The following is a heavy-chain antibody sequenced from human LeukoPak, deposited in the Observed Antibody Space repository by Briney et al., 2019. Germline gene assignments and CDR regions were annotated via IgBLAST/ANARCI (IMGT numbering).Heavy chain of an antibody. V-gene: IGHV3-23*01. D-gene: IGHD3-16*01. CDR2: ISDTGNT. J-gene: IGHJ3*02. CDR3: ANTVKFTFGGVIEWAFDI. CDR1: GFTLSSYA. Sequence: QAGGPLRLSCAASGFTLSSYAMSWVRQAPGKGLEWVSAISDTGNTYHADSVKGRFTISRDNSKNTLYLQMNSLRAEDTAVYYCANTVKFTFGGVIEWAFDIWGQGTMVTVSS.